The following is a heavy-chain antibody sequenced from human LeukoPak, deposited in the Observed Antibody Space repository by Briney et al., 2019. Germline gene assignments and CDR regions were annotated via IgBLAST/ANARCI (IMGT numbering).Heavy chain of an antibody. V-gene: IGHV3-48*02. Sequence: PGGSLRLSCAASGFTFSTYSMNWGRQAPGKGLVWVSYVSSSGSSKYYVDSVKGRFNISRDNDKNSLYLQMNGLRDEDTAVYYCARGSQGTTSFVYWGQGTLVTVSS. CDR3: ARGSQGTTSFVY. J-gene: IGHJ4*02. CDR2: VSSSGSSK. D-gene: IGHD1-7*01. CDR1: GFTFSTYS.